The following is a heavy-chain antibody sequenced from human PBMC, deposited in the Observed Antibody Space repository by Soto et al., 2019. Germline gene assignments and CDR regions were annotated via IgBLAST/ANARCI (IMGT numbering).Heavy chain of an antibody. V-gene: IGHV1-46*01. D-gene: IGHD3-22*01. CDR1: GYTFTSYY. CDR2: ISPSGGST. CDR3: AGEEQRGIDSSGYYPVYYYDGMDV. Sequence: ASVKVSCKASGYTFTSYYMHWVRQAPGQGLEWMGIISPSGGSTSYAQKFQGRVTMTRDTSTSTVYMELSSLGSEDTAVYYCAGEEQRGIDSSGYYPVYYYDGMDVWGQGSTVTVS. J-gene: IGHJ6*02.